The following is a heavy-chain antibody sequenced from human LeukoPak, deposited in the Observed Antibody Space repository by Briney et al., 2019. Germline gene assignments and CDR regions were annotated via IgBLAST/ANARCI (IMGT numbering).Heavy chain of an antibody. D-gene: IGHD6-13*01. V-gene: IGHV1-69*06. CDR1: GGTFSTYG. Sequence: ASVKVSCKASGGTFSTYGISWVRQAPGQGLEWMGGIIPIFGTANYAQKFQGRVTITADKSTSTAYMELSSLRSEDTAVYYCATRLDLSSWYYTPPVYYYYMDVWGKGTTVTVSS. CDR2: IIPIFGTA. J-gene: IGHJ6*03. CDR3: ATRLDLSSWYYTPPVYYYYMDV.